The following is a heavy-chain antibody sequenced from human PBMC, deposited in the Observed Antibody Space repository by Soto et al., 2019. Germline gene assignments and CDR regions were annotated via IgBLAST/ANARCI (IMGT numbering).Heavy chain of an antibody. D-gene: IGHD3-9*01. CDR2: IYYSGST. V-gene: IGHV4-30-4*01. CDR1: GGSISSGDYY. CDR3: ARDSYSLTGYADY. J-gene: IGHJ4*02. Sequence: SETLSLTCTVSGGSISSGDYYWSWIRRPPGKGLEWIGYIYYSGSTYYNPSLKSRVTISVDTSKNQFSLKLSSVTAADTAVYYCARDSYSLTGYADYWGQGTLVTVSS.